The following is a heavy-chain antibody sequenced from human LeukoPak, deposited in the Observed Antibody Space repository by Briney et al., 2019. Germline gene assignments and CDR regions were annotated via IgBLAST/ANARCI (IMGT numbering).Heavy chain of an antibody. CDR3: ARDVAGNTFDY. V-gene: IGHV4-39*07. CDR1: GGSISSSSYY. D-gene: IGHD5-12*01. CDR2: IYYSGST. J-gene: IGHJ4*02. Sequence: SETLSLTCTVSGGSISSSSYYWGWIRQPPGKGLEWIGSIYYSGSTYYNPSLKSRVTISVDTAKSQFSLRLTSMTAADTVVYYCARDVAGNTFDYWGQGTLVTVSS.